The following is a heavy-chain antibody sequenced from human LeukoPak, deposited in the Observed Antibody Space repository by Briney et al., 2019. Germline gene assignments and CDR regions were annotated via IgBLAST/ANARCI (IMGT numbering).Heavy chain of an antibody. CDR2: IYYSGST. V-gene: IGHV4-39*01. J-gene: IGHJ3*02. CDR1: GDSISSSNYY. CDR3: ARLYTYAYGSPCAFDI. Sequence: SETLSLTCTVSGDSISSSNYYWGWIRQPPGKGLEWIGSIYYSGSTYCNPSLKSRVTISVDTSTNQFSLKLSSVTAADTAVYYCARLYTYAYGSPCAFDIWGRGTVVTVSS. D-gene: IGHD3-16*01.